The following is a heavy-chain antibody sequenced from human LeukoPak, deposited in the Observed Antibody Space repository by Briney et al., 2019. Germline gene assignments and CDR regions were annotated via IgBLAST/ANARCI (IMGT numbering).Heavy chain of an antibody. V-gene: IGHV3-48*03. J-gene: IGHJ4*02. CDR1: GFTFSSYE. CDR2: ISSSGSTI. Sequence: PGGPLRLSCAASGFTFSSYEMNWVRQAPGKGLEWVSYISSSGSTIYYADSVKGRFTISRDNAKNSLYLQMNSLRAEDTAVYYCAKDPTRYSSGWFPHWGQGTLVTVSS. CDR3: AKDPTRYSSGWFPH. D-gene: IGHD6-19*01.